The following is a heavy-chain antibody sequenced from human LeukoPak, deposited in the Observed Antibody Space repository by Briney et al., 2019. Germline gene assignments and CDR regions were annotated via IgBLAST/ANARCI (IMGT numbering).Heavy chain of an antibody. J-gene: IGHJ4*02. V-gene: IGHV3-30*02. Sequence: GGSLRLSCAASASTFSSYGMHWVRQAPGKGLEWVAFIRYDGSNKYYADSVKGRFTISRDNSKYTLYLQMNSLRAEDTAVYYCARDRGDGYYYDSSGYSDYWGQGTLVTVSS. D-gene: IGHD3-22*01. CDR1: ASTFSSYG. CDR2: IRYDGSNK. CDR3: ARDRGDGYYYDSSGYSDY.